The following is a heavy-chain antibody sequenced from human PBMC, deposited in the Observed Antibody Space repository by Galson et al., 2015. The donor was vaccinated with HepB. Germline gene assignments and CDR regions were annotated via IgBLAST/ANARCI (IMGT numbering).Heavy chain of an antibody. D-gene: IGHD3-3*01. CDR3: ARGPTSFYYDFWSGYQNWFDP. Sequence: ETLSLTCAVYGGSFSGYYWSWIRQPPGKGLEWIGEINHSGSTNYNPSLKSRVTISVDTSKNQFSLKLSSVTAADTAVYYCARGPTSFYYDFWSGYQNWFDPWGQGTLVTVSS. J-gene: IGHJ5*02. CDR2: INHSGST. V-gene: IGHV4-34*01. CDR1: GGSFSGYY.